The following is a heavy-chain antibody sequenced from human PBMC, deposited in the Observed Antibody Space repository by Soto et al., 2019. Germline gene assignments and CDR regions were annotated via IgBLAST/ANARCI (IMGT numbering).Heavy chain of an antibody. CDR2: ISGSVGST. CDR1: GFTFSSYA. J-gene: IGHJ1*01. Sequence: WGSLRLSCAASGFTFSSYAMSWVRQAPGKGLEWVSAISGSVGSTYYADSVKGRFTISRDNSKNTLYLQMNSLRAEDTAVYYCAKDIEIKTQLLEHWGKSTLVSVSA. CDR3: AKDIEIKTQLLEH. V-gene: IGHV3-23*01. D-gene: IGHD2-2*01.